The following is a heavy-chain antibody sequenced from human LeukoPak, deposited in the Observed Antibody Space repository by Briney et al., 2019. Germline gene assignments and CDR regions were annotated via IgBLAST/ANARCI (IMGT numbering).Heavy chain of an antibody. J-gene: IGHJ4*02. Sequence: PGGSLRLSCAASGSTFSSYAMHWVRQAPGKGLEWVAVISYDGSNKYYADSVKGRFTISRDNSKNTLYLQMNSLRAEDTAVYYCARSGRAYSGYDYFLGYWGQGTLVTVSS. CDR1: GSTFSSYA. CDR3: ARSGRAYSGYDYFLGY. D-gene: IGHD5-12*01. V-gene: IGHV3-30*04. CDR2: ISYDGSNK.